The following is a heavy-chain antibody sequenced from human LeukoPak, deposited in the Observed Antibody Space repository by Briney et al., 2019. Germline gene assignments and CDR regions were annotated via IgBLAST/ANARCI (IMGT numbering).Heavy chain of an antibody. CDR1: GFIFSSYA. J-gene: IGHJ3*01. CDR3: VRDYGGSSGAFDL. Sequence: GGSLRLSCRASGFIFSSYALNWVRRAPGQGLEWVSSISSSSGDIYYTDSVKGRFTISRDNARKSLYLQMNSLRVEDTAAYYCVRDYGGSSGAFDLWGQGTMVTVSS. D-gene: IGHD4-23*01. V-gene: IGHV3-21*01. CDR2: ISSSSGDI.